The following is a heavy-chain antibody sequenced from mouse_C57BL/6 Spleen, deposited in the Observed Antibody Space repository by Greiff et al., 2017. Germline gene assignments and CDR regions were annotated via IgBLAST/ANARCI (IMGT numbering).Heavy chain of an antibody. D-gene: IGHD3-1*01. CDR2: IDPEDGDT. V-gene: IGHV14-1*01. CDR1: GFNIKDYY. Sequence: VQLQQSGAELVRPGASVKLSCTASGFNIKDYYMHWVKQRPEQGLEWIGRIDPEDGDTEYAPKFQGKATMTAETSSNTACLQLSSLTSEDTAVDYCTTSRGKQFDYRGPSTTLTVSS. CDR3: TTSRGKQFDY. J-gene: IGHJ2*01.